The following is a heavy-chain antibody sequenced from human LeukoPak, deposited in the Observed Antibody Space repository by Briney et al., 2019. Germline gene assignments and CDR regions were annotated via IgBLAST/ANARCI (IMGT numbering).Heavy chain of an antibody. J-gene: IGHJ4*02. D-gene: IGHD1-26*01. Sequence: SGPTLVNPTPTLTLTCTFSGFSLNTDRVGVGWVRQPPGKALEWLAVIHFNDVTHYTPSLLGRLTITKDTSNNQVVLRLTDVTPVDTATYYCARRLTFGPTFDWWGQGMLVTVSS. CDR1: GFSLNTDRVG. CDR2: IHFNDVT. V-gene: IGHV2-5*01. CDR3: ARRLTFGPTFDW.